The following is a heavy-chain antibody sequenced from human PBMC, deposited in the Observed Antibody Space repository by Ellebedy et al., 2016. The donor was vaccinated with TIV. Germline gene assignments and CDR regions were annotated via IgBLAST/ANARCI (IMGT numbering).Heavy chain of an antibody. V-gene: IGHV3-48*01. Sequence: GGSLRLSCAASGFTSSSYSMNWVRQAPGKGLEWVSYISSSSSTIYYADSVKGQFTISRDNAKNTLYLEMNGLRAEDTAVYYCAREFMDYYFDYWGQGTLVTVSS. J-gene: IGHJ4*02. D-gene: IGHD2-2*03. CDR3: AREFMDYYFDY. CDR2: ISSSSSTI. CDR1: GFTSSSYS.